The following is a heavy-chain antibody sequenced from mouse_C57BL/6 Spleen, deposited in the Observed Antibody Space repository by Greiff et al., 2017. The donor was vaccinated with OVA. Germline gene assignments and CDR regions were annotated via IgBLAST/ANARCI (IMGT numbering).Heavy chain of an antibody. Sequence: EVKVVESGGGLVKPGGSLKLSCAASGFTFSDYGMHWVRQAPEKGLEWVAYISSGSSTIYYADTVKGRFTISRDNAKNTLFLQMTSLRSEDTAMYYCANTAWVDYWGQGTSVTVSS. J-gene: IGHJ4*01. D-gene: IGHD1-2*01. CDR3: ANTAWVDY. V-gene: IGHV5-17*01. CDR1: GFTFSDYG. CDR2: ISSGSSTI.